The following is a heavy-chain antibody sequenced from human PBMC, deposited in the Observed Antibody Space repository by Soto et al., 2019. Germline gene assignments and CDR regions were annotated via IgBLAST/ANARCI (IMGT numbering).Heavy chain of an antibody. CDR1: GGTFSSYA. CDR3: ARENNYGMDV. Sequence: GASVKVSCKASGGTFSSYAISWVRQAPGQGLEWMGGIIPIFGTANYAQKFQGRATITADESTSTAYMELSRLRSDDTAVYYCARENNYGMDVWGQGTTVTVSS. J-gene: IGHJ6*02. CDR2: IIPIFGTA. V-gene: IGHV1-69*13.